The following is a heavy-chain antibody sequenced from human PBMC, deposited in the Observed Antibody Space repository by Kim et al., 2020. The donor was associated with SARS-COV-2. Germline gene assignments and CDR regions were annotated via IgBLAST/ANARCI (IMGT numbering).Heavy chain of an antibody. CDR2: DGSQK. V-gene: IGHV3-7*01. J-gene: IGHJ4*02. Sequence: DGSQKYHVDPLKGRFTIPRDNAENSLYLQMNSLGAEDTAIYYCTRSLEYWGQGTLVTVSS. CDR3: TRSLEY.